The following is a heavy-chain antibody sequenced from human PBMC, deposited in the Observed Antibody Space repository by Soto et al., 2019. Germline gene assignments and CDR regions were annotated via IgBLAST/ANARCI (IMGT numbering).Heavy chain of an antibody. CDR1: GFTFSSYA. J-gene: IGHJ4*02. D-gene: IGHD6-13*01. Sequence: GGSLRLSCAASGFTFSSYAMSWVRQAPGKGLEWVSVISGSGGSTYYADSVKGRFTISRDNSKNAVYLQMNSLRAEDTAVYYCARYSSNWYYFDYWGRGTLVTVSS. CDR3: ARYSSNWYYFDY. CDR2: ISGSGGST. V-gene: IGHV3-23*01.